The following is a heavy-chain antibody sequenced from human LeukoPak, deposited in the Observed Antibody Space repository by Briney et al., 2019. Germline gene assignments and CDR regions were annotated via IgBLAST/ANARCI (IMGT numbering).Heavy chain of an antibody. CDR3: TSCYSDWFDP. J-gene: IGHJ5*02. Sequence: SETLSLTCTVSGGSISSSSYYWGWIRQPPGKGLEWIGSIYYSGSTYYNPSLKSRVTISVDTSKNQFSLKLSSVTAAGTAVYYCTSCYSDWFDPWGQGTLVTVSS. CDR2: IYYSGST. V-gene: IGHV4-39*01. D-gene: IGHD2-21*02. CDR1: GGSISSSSYY.